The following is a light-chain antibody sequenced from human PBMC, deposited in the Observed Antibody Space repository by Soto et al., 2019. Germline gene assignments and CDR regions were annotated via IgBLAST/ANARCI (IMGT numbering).Light chain of an antibody. CDR3: QEYGSTLT. Sequence: EIVLTQSPATLSLSPGQRATLSCRASQSFISNSLSWYQQKPGQAPRLLIYGAYSRASAIPDRFSCRASGIGLTLIISRLESEDLAVYYCQEYGSTLTFGQGTKVEIK. V-gene: IGKV3-20*01. CDR1: QSFISNS. J-gene: IGKJ1*01. CDR2: GAY.